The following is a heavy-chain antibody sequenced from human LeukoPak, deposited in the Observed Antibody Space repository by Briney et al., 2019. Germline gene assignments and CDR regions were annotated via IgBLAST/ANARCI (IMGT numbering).Heavy chain of an antibody. CDR2: IHPSTGNP. J-gene: IGHJ4*02. CDR1: GYTFTNYA. CDR3: ARAYQRLGYLSLPDY. Sequence: ASVKVSCKASGYTFTNYAMNWVRQAPGQGLEWMGWIHPSTGNPTYAQGFTGRFVFSLDTSVSTTYLQISSLKAEDTAVYYCARAYQRLGYLSLPDYWGQGTLVTVSS. V-gene: IGHV7-4-1*02. D-gene: IGHD3-16*02.